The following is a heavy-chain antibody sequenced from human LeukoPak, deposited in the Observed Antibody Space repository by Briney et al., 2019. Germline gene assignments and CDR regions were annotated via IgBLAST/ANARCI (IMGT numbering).Heavy chain of an antibody. J-gene: IGHJ4*02. CDR2: IKQDGSEK. CDR1: GFTFSSYS. V-gene: IGHV3-7*03. Sequence: GGSLRLSCAASGFTFSSYSMNWVRQAPGKGLEWVANIKQDGSEKYYVDSVKGRFTISRDNAKNSLYMQMNSLRAEDTAVYYYGRSAAAGFFDYWGQGTLVTVSS. D-gene: IGHD6-13*01. CDR3: GRSAAAGFFDY.